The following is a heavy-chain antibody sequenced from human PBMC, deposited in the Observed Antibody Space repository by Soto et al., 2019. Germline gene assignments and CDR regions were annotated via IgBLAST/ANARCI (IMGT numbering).Heavy chain of an antibody. J-gene: IGHJ4*02. D-gene: IGHD3-22*01. CDR1: GGCISSGDYY. Sequence: SETLSLTCTVSGGCISSGDYYWSWIRQPPGKGLEWIGYIYYSGSTYYNPSLKSRVTISVDTSKNQFSLKLSSVTAADTAVYYCAKSYYDSSGQDTSRFDYWGQGTLVTVSS. CDR2: IYYSGST. CDR3: AKSYYDSSGQDTSRFDY. V-gene: IGHV4-30-4*01.